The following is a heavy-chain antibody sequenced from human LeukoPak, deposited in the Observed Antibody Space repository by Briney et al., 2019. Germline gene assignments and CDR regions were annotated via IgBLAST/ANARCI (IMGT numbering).Heavy chain of an antibody. D-gene: IGHD3-10*02. V-gene: IGHV3-30*04. CDR2: ISYDGSNK. CDR3: ARVAAMYGPFDY. Sequence: PGGSLRLSCAASGFTFSSYAMHGVRQAPGKGLEGVAVISYDGSNKYYADSVKGRFTISRDNSKNTLYLQMNSLRAEDTAVYYCARVAAMYGPFDYWGQGTLVTVSS. CDR1: GFTFSSYA. J-gene: IGHJ4*02.